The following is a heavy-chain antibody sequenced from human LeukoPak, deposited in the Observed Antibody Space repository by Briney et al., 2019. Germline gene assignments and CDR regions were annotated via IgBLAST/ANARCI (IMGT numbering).Heavy chain of an antibody. Sequence: ASVKVSCKASGYTFTSYAIHWVRQAPGQRLEWMGWINTGNGNTKYSQKFQGRVTITRDTSASTAYMELSSLRSEDTAVYYRARGEAAGTGYWGQGTLVTVSS. J-gene: IGHJ4*01. CDR1: GYTFTSYA. D-gene: IGHD6-13*01. CDR2: INTGNGNT. CDR3: ARGEAAGTGY. V-gene: IGHV1-3*04.